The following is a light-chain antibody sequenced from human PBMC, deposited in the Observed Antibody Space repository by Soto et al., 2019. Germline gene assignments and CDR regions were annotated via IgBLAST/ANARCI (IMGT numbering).Light chain of an antibody. CDR2: EVS. V-gene: IGLV2-14*01. Sequence: QSVLTQPASVSGSPGQSITTSCTGTSSDVGDYNYVSWYQQHPGKAPKLMIYEVSNRPSGVSNRFSGSKSGNTASLTISGLQAEDEADYYCSSYTSSSTLEVFGTGTKVTVL. CDR3: SSYTSSSTLEV. CDR1: SSDVGDYNY. J-gene: IGLJ1*01.